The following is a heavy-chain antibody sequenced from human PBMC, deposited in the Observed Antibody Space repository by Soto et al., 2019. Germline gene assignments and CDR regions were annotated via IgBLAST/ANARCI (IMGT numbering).Heavy chain of an antibody. CDR1: GYTITGYY. CDR3: ARGGQFVTIFGVVPPSGYYYGMDV. CDR2: IKPNSGGT. V-gene: IGHV1-2*02. J-gene: IGHJ6*02. D-gene: IGHD3-3*01. Sequence: GASVKVTCKASGYTITGYYMHWVRQEPGQGLEKMGWIKPNSGGTNYAQKLQGRVTMTRDTSISTAYMELSRLRSDDTAVYYCARGGQFVTIFGVVPPSGYYYGMDVWGQGTTVTVSS.